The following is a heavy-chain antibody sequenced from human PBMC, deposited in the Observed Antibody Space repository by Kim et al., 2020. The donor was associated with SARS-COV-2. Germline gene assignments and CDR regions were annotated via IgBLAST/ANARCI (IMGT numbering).Heavy chain of an antibody. CDR2: IYHSGST. CDR1: GGSISSSNW. Sequence: SETLSLTCAVSGGSISSSNWWSWVRQPPGKGLEWIGEIYHSGSTNYNQSLKSRVTISEDKSKNQFSLKLSYVTAADTAVYYCASFPMGRGNAFDIWGQGTMVTVSS. CDR3: ASFPMGRGNAFDI. J-gene: IGHJ3*02. V-gene: IGHV4-4*02. D-gene: IGHD3-10*01.